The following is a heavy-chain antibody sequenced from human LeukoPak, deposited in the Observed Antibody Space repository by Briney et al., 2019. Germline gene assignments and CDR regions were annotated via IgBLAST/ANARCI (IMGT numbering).Heavy chain of an antibody. D-gene: IGHD5-24*01. CDR1: GVTFDDYA. Sequence: GGSLRLSCAASGVTFDDYAMHWVRQAPGKGLEWVSGISWNSGTIYYADSVKGRFTISRDNAKNSLYLQMNSLRGEDTAVYFCARQREMTTIFTALGYWGQGTLVTVSS. CDR3: ARQREMTTIFTALGY. V-gene: IGHV3-9*01. J-gene: IGHJ4*02. CDR2: ISWNSGTI.